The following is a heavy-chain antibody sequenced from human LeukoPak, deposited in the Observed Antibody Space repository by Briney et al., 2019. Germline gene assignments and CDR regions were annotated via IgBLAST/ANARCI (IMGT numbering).Heavy chain of an antibody. D-gene: IGHD3-10*01. J-gene: IGHJ4*02. CDR2: INVEGTTT. CDR1: GFSFSDYS. CDR3: TRGGEEPFDY. Sequence: GGSLRLSCAASGFSFSDYSMNWVRQAPGKGLEWVSRINVEGTTTTYADSVEGRFTISRDENTLYLQMNHLRVDDTAVYYCTRGGEEPFDYWGQGTLVTVSS. V-gene: IGHV3-74*01.